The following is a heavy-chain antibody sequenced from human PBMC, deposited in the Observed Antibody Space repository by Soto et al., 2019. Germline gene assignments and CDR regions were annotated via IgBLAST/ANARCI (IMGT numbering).Heavy chain of an antibody. Sequence: EVQLVESGGGLVQPGGYLRLSCAASGFTFGRYAMHWVRQAPGKGLEYVSGASSNGGSTYYADSVKGRFTISRDNSKNTLVLQMGSLRTEDMAVYYCARGPPGYLEYLFVDYWGQGTQVTVSS. V-gene: IGHV3-64*07. CDR1: GFTFGRYA. D-gene: IGHD2-2*03. CDR3: ARGPPGYLEYLFVDY. J-gene: IGHJ4*02. CDR2: ASSNGGST.